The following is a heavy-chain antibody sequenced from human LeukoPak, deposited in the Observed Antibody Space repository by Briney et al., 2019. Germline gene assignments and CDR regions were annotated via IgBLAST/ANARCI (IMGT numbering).Heavy chain of an antibody. D-gene: IGHD2-15*01. V-gene: IGHV3-30*04. Sequence: GRSLRFSCAASGFTFSSYAMHWVRQAPGKGLEWLAVISYDGSNKYYADSVKGRFTISRDNSKNTLYLQMNSLRAEDTAVYYCARYCSGGSCYPRRAYYYYYGMDVWGQGTTVTVSS. CDR1: GFTFSSYA. CDR3: ARYCSGGSCYPRRAYYYYYGMDV. CDR2: ISYDGSNK. J-gene: IGHJ6*02.